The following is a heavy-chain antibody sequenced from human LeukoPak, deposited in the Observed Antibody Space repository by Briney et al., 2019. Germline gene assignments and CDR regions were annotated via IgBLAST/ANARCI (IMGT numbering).Heavy chain of an antibody. J-gene: IGHJ4*02. CDR2: VYYSGST. D-gene: IGHD3-22*01. CDR3: AREYYDSSGLDY. V-gene: IGHV4-59*01. Sequence: SETLSLTCTVSGGSISSYYWSWIRQPPGKGLEWVGYVYYSGSTNYNPSLKSRVTMSVDTSKNQSSLKLNSVTAADTAVYYCAREYYDSSGLDYWGQGTLVTVSS. CDR1: GGSISSYY.